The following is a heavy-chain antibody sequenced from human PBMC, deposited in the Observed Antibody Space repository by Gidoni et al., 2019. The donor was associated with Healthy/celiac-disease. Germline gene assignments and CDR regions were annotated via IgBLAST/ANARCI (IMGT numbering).Heavy chain of an antibody. CDR2: ICHSGST. J-gene: IGHJ4*02. V-gene: IGHV4-30-2*01. CDR1: GGSISSGGYS. Sequence: QLQLQESVPGLVKPSQTLSLTCAVSGGSISSGGYSWSWIRQPPGKVLEWIGYICHSGSTYYHPSLRSGVTISVDRSKIQFSLKLSSVTAADTAVYYCARALGVRQPFDYWGQGTLVTVSS. D-gene: IGHD3-16*01. CDR3: ARALGVRQPFDY.